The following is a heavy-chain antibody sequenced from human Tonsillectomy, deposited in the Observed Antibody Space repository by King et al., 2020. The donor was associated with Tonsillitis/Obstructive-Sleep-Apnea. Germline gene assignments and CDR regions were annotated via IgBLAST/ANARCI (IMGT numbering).Heavy chain of an antibody. V-gene: IGHV7-4-1*02. D-gene: IGHD2-2*02. J-gene: IGHJ4*02. CDR3: ASGYCSSTSCYTTCDY. Sequence: VQLVESGSELKKPGASVKVSCKASGYTFTSYAMNWVRQAPGQGLEWMGWINTNTGNPTYAQGFTGRFVFSLDTSVSTAYLQISSLKAEDTAVSYCASGYCSSTSCYTTCDYWGQGTLVTVSS. CDR2: INTNTGNP. CDR1: GYTFTSYA.